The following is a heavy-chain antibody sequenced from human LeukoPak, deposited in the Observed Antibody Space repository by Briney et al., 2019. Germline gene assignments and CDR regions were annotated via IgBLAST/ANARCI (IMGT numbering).Heavy chain of an antibody. CDR3: ARAYTAVILDY. Sequence: ASVKVSCKASRYTFTSSDINWVRQAPGQGLEWMGWMNPDSGNTGYAQKFQGRVTMTRNTSISTAYMELSSLRSEDTAVYYCARAYTAVILDYWGQGTLVTVSS. J-gene: IGHJ4*02. CDR1: RYTFTSSD. V-gene: IGHV1-8*01. D-gene: IGHD5-18*01. CDR2: MNPDSGNT.